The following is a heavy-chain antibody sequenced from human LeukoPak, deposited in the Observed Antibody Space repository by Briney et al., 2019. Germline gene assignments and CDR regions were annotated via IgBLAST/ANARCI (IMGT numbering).Heavy chain of an antibody. Sequence: GGSLRLSCAASGFTFSSYEMNWARQAPGKGLEWVSYISSSGSTIYYADSVKGRFTISRDNAKNSLYLQMNSLRAEDTAVYYCAKDQNSGWYGSDYWGQGTLVTVSS. D-gene: IGHD6-19*01. V-gene: IGHV3-48*03. J-gene: IGHJ4*02. CDR3: AKDQNSGWYGSDY. CDR2: ISSSGSTI. CDR1: GFTFSSYE.